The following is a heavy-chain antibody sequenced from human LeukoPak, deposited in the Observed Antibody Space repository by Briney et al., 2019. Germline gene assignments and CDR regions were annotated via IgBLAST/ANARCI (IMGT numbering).Heavy chain of an antibody. CDR1: GGSISSYY. CDR2: INHSGTT. J-gene: IGHJ3*02. Sequence: PSETLSLTCTVSGGSISSYYWSWIRQPPGKGLDWIGEINHSGTTNYNPSLKSRVTMSVDTSKNQFSLKLRSVTAADTAVYYCARPLSYYGSGYYAFDIWGQGTMVTVSS. CDR3: ARPLSYYGSGYYAFDI. D-gene: IGHD3-10*01. V-gene: IGHV4-34*01.